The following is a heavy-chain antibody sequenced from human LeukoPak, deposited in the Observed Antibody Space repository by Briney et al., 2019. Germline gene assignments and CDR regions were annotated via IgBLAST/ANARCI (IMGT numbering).Heavy chain of an antibody. CDR2: ISDSGGST. CDR3: AREVYEMATLDYFDY. J-gene: IGHJ4*02. CDR1: GFTVSSNY. D-gene: IGHD5-24*01. Sequence: PGGSLRLSCAASGFTVSSNYMSWARQAPGKGLEWVSTISDSGGSTYYADSVKGRFTISRDNSKNTLYLQMNSLRAEDTAVYYCAREVYEMATLDYFDYWGQGTLVTVSS. V-gene: IGHV3-66*01.